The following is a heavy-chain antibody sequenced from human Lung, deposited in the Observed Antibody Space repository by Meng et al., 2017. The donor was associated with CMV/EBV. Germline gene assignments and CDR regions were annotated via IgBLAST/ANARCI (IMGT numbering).Heavy chain of an antibody. CDR3: ARDHEHQPLLNNWLDP. J-gene: IGHJ5*02. Sequence: ASVKVSXKASGFTFTAHYIHWVRQAPGQGLEWMGWINPNSGGANYAQKFQGRVTMTRDTSISTAYMELSGLTSDDTAVYFCARDHEHQPLLNNWLDPWGQGXLVTVSS. D-gene: IGHD2-2*01. V-gene: IGHV1-2*02. CDR2: INPNSGGA. CDR1: GFTFTAHY.